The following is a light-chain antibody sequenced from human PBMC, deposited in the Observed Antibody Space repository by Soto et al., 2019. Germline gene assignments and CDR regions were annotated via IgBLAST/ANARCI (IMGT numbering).Light chain of an antibody. CDR3: CSYAGSYTWV. Sequence: QSVLTQPRSVSGSPGQSVTISCTGTSSDVGDYNYVSWYQQHPGKAPKLLIYAVNMRPSGVPDRFSGSKSGNTASLTISGPQAGDEADYSCCSYAGSYTWVFGGGTKLTVL. CDR1: SSDVGDYNY. V-gene: IGLV2-11*01. CDR2: AVN. J-gene: IGLJ3*02.